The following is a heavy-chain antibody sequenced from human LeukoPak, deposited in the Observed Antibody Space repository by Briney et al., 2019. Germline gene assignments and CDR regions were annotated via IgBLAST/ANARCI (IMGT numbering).Heavy chain of an antibody. J-gene: IGHJ4*02. CDR2: LSSSGSTI. CDR1: GFTFSNYE. CDR3: VRNRAFDY. V-gene: IGHV3-48*03. Sequence: GGSLRLSCVASGFTFSNYEMNWVRQAPGKGLEWASYLSSSGSTIYYADSVKGRFTISRDNAKNSLYLQMNSLRAEDTAVYYCVRNRAFDYWGQGTLVTVSS.